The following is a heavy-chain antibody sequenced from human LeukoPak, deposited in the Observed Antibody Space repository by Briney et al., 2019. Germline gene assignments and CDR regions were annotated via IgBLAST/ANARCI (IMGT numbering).Heavy chain of an antibody. D-gene: IGHD6-13*01. J-gene: IGHJ4*02. CDR2: ISYDGSNK. Sequence: GRSLRLSCAASGFTFTSYAIHWVRQAPGKGLEWVAVISYDGSNKYYADSVKGRFTISRDNSKNTLYLQMNSLRAEDTAVYYCARANIAAAGPFDYWGQGTLVTVSS. CDR1: GFTFTSYA. V-gene: IGHV3-30*04. CDR3: ARANIAAAGPFDY.